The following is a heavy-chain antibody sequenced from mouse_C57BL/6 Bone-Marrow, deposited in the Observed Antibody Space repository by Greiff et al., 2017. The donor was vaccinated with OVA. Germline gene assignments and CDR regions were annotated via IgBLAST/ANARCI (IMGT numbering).Heavy chain of an antibody. CDR3: ARYYGNPYYFDY. D-gene: IGHD2-1*01. J-gene: IGHJ2*01. Sequence: QVQLKQSGAELVRPGTSVKMSCKASGYTFTNYWIGWAKQRPGHGLEWIGDIYPGGGYTNYNEKFKGKATLTADKSSSTAYMQFSSLTSEDSAIYYGARYYGNPYYFDYWGQGTTLTVSS. V-gene: IGHV1-63*01. CDR2: IYPGGGYT. CDR1: GYTFTNYW.